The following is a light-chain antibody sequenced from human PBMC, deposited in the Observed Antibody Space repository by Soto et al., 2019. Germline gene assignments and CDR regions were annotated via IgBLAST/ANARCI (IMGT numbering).Light chain of an antibody. V-gene: IGKV3-20*01. Sequence: EIVLTQSPGTLSLSPGERATLSCRASQSVSSSYLAWYQQKPGQAPRLLIYGASSRATGIPDRFSGSGSGTDFTLTTSRLEPKDFAVYYCQQYGSHPHRTFGPGTKVDIK. CDR2: GAS. CDR3: QQYGSHPHRT. CDR1: QSVSSSY. J-gene: IGKJ3*01.